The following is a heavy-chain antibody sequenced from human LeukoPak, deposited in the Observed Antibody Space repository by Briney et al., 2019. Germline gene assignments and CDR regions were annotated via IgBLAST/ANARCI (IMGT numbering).Heavy chain of an antibody. J-gene: IGHJ4*02. V-gene: IGHV4-59*08. CDR1: GGSISSYY. CDR3: ARGDNSGSGTFDY. D-gene: IGHD3-10*01. Sequence: PSETLSLTCTVSGGSISSYYWSWIRQPPGEGLEWIGSVYYIGTTNYNPSLKSPVTISVDTSKNQFSLKMRSVTAADTAVYYCARGDNSGSGTFDYWGQGTLVTVSS. CDR2: VYYIGTT.